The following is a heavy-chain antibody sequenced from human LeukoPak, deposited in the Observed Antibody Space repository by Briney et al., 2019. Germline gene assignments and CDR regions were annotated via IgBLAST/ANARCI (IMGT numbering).Heavy chain of an antibody. CDR2: ISWNSGSI. V-gene: IGHV3-9*01. J-gene: IGHJ6*03. Sequence: GGSLRLSCAASGFTFDDYAMHWVRQAGKGLEWVSGISWNSGSIGYADSVKGRFTISRDNAKNSLYLQMNSLRAEDAALYYCAKSAAGTGGCYYYYMDVWGKGTTVTISS. CDR1: GFTFDDYA. D-gene: IGHD6-19*01. CDR3: AKSAAGTGGCYYYYMDV.